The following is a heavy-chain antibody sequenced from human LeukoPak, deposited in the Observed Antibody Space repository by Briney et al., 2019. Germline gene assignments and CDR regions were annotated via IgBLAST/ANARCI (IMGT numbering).Heavy chain of an antibody. CDR3: AKALEIFGVVSHSIDY. D-gene: IGHD3-3*01. J-gene: IGHJ4*02. CDR2: ISWNSGSI. V-gene: IGHV3-9*01. Sequence: GGSLRLSCAASGFTFDDYAMHWVRQAPGKGLEWVSGISWNSGSIGYADSVKGRFTISRDNSKNTLYLQMNSLRAEDTAVYYCAKALEIFGVVSHSIDYWGQGTLVTVSS. CDR1: GFTFDDYA.